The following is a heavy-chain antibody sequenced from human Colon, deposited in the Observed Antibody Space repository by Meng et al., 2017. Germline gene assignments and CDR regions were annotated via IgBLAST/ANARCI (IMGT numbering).Heavy chain of an antibody. V-gene: IGHV4-34*01. D-gene: IGHD3-10*01. CDR2: ISHSGGIKNDPSLN. CDR3: VRGSGGSV. CDR1: SGSLSGYY. Sequence: QVQLQQWGAGLLKPSETLSLTCAVNSGSLSGYYWSVIRQSPGKGLEWIGEISHSGGIKNDPSLNNYNPSLKGRLSISEDMSGNQFSVRLRSVTAADTAVYFCVRGSGGSVWGQGTLVTVSS. J-gene: IGHJ1*01.